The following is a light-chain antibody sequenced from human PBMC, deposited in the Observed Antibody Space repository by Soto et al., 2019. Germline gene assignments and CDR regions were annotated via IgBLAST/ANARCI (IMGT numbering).Light chain of an antibody. CDR1: SSNIGHNY. CDR2: ENN. V-gene: IGLV1-51*02. Sequence: QSVLTQPPSVSGAPGQKVTISCSGSSSNIGHNYVSWYGQLPATAPKLLIYENNKRPSGIPDRFSGSKSGTSATVGITGLQPGDEADYYCGRWDSSLSGGRVFGGGTKLTVL. CDR3: GRWDSSLSGGRV. J-gene: IGLJ3*02.